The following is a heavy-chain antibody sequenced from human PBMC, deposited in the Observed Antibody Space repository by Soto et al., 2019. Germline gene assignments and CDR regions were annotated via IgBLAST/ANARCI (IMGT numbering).Heavy chain of an antibody. D-gene: IGHD3-9*01. CDR2: FDPEDGET. CDR3: APVGDILPGKGGSYYCGMNV. V-gene: IGHV1-24*01. CDR1: GYTLTELS. J-gene: IGHJ6*04. Sequence: EASVKVSCKVSGYTLTELSMHWVRQAPGKGLEWMGGFDPEDGETIYAQKFQCRVTMTEDTSTDTAYMELSSLRSEDTAVDYCAPVGDILPGKGGSYYCGMNVCGKLHTVIVSS.